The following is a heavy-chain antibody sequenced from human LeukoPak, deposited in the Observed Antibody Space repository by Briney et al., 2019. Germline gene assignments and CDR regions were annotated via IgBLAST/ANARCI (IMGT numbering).Heavy chain of an antibody. Sequence: GESLKISCKSSGYNTTSYWIGWVRQLPGEGVEWMGIISPSDSDTRYSPSFQGQVTISADKSISTAYLQWSSLKASVTAMYYCARMTGNCNRHRTPYDYWGHGTLFTVSS. D-gene: IGHD1-20*01. CDR1: GYNTTSYW. CDR3: ARMTGNCNRHRTPYDY. CDR2: ISPSDSDT. J-gene: IGHJ4*01. V-gene: IGHV5-51*01.